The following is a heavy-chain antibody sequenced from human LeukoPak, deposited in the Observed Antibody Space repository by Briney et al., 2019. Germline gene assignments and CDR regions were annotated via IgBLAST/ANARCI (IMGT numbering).Heavy chain of an antibody. CDR1: GFPFSHYA. J-gene: IGHJ4*02. CDR3: AKEGYTYGYNYLDS. Sequence: GGSLRLSCAASGFPFSHYAMHWVRQAPGKGLEWLAVISFHESGQGYADSVKGRFTISRDNPKNTVSLQMTSLRPDDTAIYYCAKEGYTYGYNYLDSWGQGTLVTVSS. V-gene: IGHV3-30*18. D-gene: IGHD5-24*01. CDR2: ISFHESGQ.